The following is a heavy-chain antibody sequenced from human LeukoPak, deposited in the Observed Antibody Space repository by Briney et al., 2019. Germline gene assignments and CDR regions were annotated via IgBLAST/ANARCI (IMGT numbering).Heavy chain of an antibody. CDR1: GYTFTSYG. CDR3: ASTSPCSGGSCYPLGY. J-gene: IGHJ4*02. V-gene: IGHV1-18*01. D-gene: IGHD2-15*01. Sequence: ASVKVSCKASGYTFTSYGISWVRQAPGQGLEWMGWISACNGNTNYAQKLQGRVTMTTDTSTSTAYMELRSLRSDDTAVYYCASTSPCSGGSCYPLGYWGQGTLVTVSS. CDR2: ISACNGNT.